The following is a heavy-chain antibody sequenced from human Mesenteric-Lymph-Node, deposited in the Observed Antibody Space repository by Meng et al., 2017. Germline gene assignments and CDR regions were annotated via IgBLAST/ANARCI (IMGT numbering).Heavy chain of an antibody. CDR1: GGTFSSYA. CDR2: IIPIFGTA. CDR3: ASQEYYYDSSGYSADY. Sequence: VQVVQCGAEVTKPGASVKVSCKAAGGTFSSYAISWVRQAPGQGLEWMGGIIPIFGTANYAQKFQGRVTITADKSTSTAYMELSSLRSEDTAVYYCASQEYYYDSSGYSADYWGQGTLVTVSS. V-gene: IGHV1-69*06. D-gene: IGHD3-22*01. J-gene: IGHJ4*02.